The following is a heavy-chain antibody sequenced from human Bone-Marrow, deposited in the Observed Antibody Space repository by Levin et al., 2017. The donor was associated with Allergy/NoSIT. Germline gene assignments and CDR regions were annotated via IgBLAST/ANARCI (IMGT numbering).Heavy chain of an antibody. J-gene: IGHJ4*02. D-gene: IGHD3-22*01. CDR3: ARDLHYDGSSNYDFGY. V-gene: IGHV3-21*01. CDR2: ISSSSKST. CDR1: GFTFGTSG. Sequence: GGSLRLSCVASGFTFGTSGMNWVRQTPGKRLEWISYISSSSKSTKYADSVKGRFTISRDNAENSVFLQMNSLKVEDTALYYCARDLHYDGSSNYDFGYWGQGTFVTVSS.